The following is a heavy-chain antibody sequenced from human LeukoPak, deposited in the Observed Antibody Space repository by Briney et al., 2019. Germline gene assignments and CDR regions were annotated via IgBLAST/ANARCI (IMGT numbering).Heavy chain of an antibody. CDR3: AKDLEVYALNWFDP. Sequence: GSLRLSCAASGFTFSSYGMHWVRQAPGKGLEWVAFIRYDGSNKYYADSVKGRFTISRDNSKNTLYLQMNSLRAEDTAVYYCAKDLEVYALNWFDPWGQGTLSPSPQ. J-gene: IGHJ5*02. V-gene: IGHV3-30*02. CDR2: IRYDGSNK. D-gene: IGHD5/OR15-5a*01. CDR1: GFTFSSYG.